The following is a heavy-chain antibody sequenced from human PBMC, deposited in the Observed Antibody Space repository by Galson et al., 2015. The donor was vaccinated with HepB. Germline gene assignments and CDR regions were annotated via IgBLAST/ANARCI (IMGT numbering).Heavy chain of an antibody. CDR1: GFTFSSYA. CDR2: ISYDGSNK. V-gene: IGHV3-30-3*01. CDR3: ARVDILKYGMDV. Sequence: SLRLSCAASGFTFSSYAMHRVRQAPGKGLEWVAVISYDGSNKYYADSVKGRFTISRDNSKNTLYLQMNSLRAEDTAVYYCARVDILKYGMDVWGQGTTVTVSS. J-gene: IGHJ6*02. D-gene: IGHD2-15*01.